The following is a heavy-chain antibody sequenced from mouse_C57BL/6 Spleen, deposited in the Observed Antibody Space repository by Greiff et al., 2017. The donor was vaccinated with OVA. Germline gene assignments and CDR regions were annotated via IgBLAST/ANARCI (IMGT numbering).Heavy chain of an antibody. V-gene: IGHV1-64*01. D-gene: IGHD1-1*01. CDR1: GYTFTSYW. CDR2: IHPNSGST. J-gene: IGHJ3*01. CDR3: ASPSYYGSSPFAY. Sequence: QVQLQQPGAELVKPGASVKLSCKASGYTFTSYWMHWVKQRPGQGLEWIGMIHPNSGSTNYNEKFKSKATLTVDKSSSTAYMQLSSLTSEDSAVYYCASPSYYGSSPFAYWGQGTLVTVSA.